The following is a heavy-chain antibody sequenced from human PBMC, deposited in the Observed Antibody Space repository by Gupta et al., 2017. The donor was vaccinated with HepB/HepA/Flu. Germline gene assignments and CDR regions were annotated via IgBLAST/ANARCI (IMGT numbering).Heavy chain of an antibody. CDR2: INPKSGGT. V-gene: IGHV1-2*04. Sequence: QVQLVQSGAEVKKPGASVKVSCKASGYTFTDYFMHWVRQAPGQGLEWMGWINPKSGGTKYAQKFQGWVTMTRDTSVSTVYMELSRLRSDDTAVYYCARDRGSYYFYGMDVWCQGTTVTVSS. CDR3: ARDRGSYYFYGMDV. D-gene: IGHD3-3*01. CDR1: GYTFTDYF. J-gene: IGHJ6*02.